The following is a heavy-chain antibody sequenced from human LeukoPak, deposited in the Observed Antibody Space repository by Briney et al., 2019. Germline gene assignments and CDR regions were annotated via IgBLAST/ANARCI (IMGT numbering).Heavy chain of an antibody. CDR2: ISSSSSTI. J-gene: IGHJ4*02. CDR3: VRGDGWFGELLNFDN. CDR1: GFTFRAYS. D-gene: IGHD3-10*01. V-gene: IGHV3-48*02. Sequence: PGGSLRLSCAASGFTFRAYSMSWVRQAPGKGPEWVSHISSSSSTIYYADSVKGRFTISRDNGKNSLYLQMNSLRDEDTAVYYCVRGDGWFGELLNFDNWGQGTLVTVSS.